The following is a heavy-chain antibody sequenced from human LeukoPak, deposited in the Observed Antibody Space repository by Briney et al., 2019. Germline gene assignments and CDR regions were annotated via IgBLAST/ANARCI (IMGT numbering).Heavy chain of an antibody. Sequence: ETLSLTCAVYGGSFSGYYWSWIRQPPGKGLEWLSVIYSGGDTYYADSVQGRFTISRDNSRNTLYLQMNFLRAEDTAVYYCARRSGEGYFDYWGQGTLVTVSS. D-gene: IGHD1-26*01. J-gene: IGHJ4*02. V-gene: IGHV3-66*01. CDR2: IYSGGDT. CDR3: ARRSGEGYFDY. CDR1: GGSFSGYY.